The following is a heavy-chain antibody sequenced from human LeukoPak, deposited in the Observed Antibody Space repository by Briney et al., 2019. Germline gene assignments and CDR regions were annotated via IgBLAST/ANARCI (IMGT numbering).Heavy chain of an antibody. Sequence: GGSLRLSCAASGFTFSDYYMSWIRQAPGKGLEWVSYISSSGSTIYYADSVKGRFTISRDNANNSLYLQMNSLRAEDTAVYYCARERERSDWFDPWGQGTLVTVSS. CDR1: GFTFSDYY. D-gene: IGHD5-24*01. CDR3: ARERERSDWFDP. V-gene: IGHV3-11*01. CDR2: ISSSGSTI. J-gene: IGHJ5*02.